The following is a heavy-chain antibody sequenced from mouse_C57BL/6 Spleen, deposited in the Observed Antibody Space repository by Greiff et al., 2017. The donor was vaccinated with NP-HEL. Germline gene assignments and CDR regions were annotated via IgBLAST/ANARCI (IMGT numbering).Heavy chain of an antibody. Sequence: EVQLQQSGAELVRPGASVKLSCTASGFNIKDDYMHWVKQRPEQGLEWIGWIDPENGDTEYASKFQGKATITADTSSNTAYLQLSSLTSEDTAVYYCTTSRYYYIEAYWGQGTLVTVSA. J-gene: IGHJ3*01. V-gene: IGHV14-4*01. CDR2: IDPENGDT. D-gene: IGHD1-1*01. CDR3: TTSRYYYIEAY. CDR1: GFNIKDDY.